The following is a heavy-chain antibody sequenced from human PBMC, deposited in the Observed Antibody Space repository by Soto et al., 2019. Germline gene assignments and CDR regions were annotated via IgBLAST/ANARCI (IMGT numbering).Heavy chain of an antibody. Sequence: QVQLQQWGAGLLKPSETLSLTCAVYGGSFSGYYWSWIRQPPGKGLEWIGEINHSGSTNYNPSLKSRVTISVDTSKNQFSLKLSSVTAADTAVYYCASAPDGSGSLDYWGQGTLVIVSS. J-gene: IGHJ4*02. V-gene: IGHV4-34*01. CDR2: INHSGST. CDR1: GGSFSGYY. CDR3: ASAPDGSGSLDY. D-gene: IGHD3-10*01.